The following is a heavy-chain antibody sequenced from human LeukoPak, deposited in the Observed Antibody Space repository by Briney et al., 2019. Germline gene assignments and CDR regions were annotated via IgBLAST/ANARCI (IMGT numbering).Heavy chain of an antibody. CDR1: GGTFSSYA. CDR3: AIAVAGFDAFDI. Sequence: ASVKVSCKASGGTFSSYAISWVRQAPGQGPEWMGGIIPIFGTANYAQKFRGRVTITADKSTSTAYMELSSLRSEDTAVYYCAIAVAGFDAFDIWGQGTMVTVSS. CDR2: IIPIFGTA. V-gene: IGHV1-69*06. J-gene: IGHJ3*02. D-gene: IGHD6-19*01.